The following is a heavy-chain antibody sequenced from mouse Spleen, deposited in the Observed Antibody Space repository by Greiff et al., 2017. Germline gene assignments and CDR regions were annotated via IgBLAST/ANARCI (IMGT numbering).Heavy chain of an antibody. Sequence: VQGVESGAELVRPGASVTLSCKASGYTFTDYEMHWVKQTPVHGLEWIGAIDPETGGTAYNQKFKGKAILTADKSSSTAYMELRSLTSEDSAVYYCTRRTTATPDYFDYWGQGTTLTVSS. CDR2: IDPETGGT. CDR1: GYTFTDYE. V-gene: IGHV1-15*01. D-gene: IGHD1-2*01. J-gene: IGHJ2*01. CDR3: TRRTTATPDYFDY.